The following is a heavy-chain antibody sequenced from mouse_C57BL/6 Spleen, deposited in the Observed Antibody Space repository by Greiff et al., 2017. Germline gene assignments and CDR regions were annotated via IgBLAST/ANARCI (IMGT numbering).Heavy chain of an antibody. CDR2: IYPGSGST. Sequence: QVQLKQSGAELAKPGASVKMSCKASGYTFTSYWITWVKQRPGQGLEWIGVIYPGSGSTNYNEQFKSKATLTVDTSSSTAYMQLSSLTSEDSSVYYGAPIYYCPLLGMDDWGQGTTVTVSS. D-gene: IGHD2-1*01. J-gene: IGHJ4*01. CDR3: APIYYCPLLGMDD. V-gene: IGHV1-55*01. CDR1: GYTFTSYW.